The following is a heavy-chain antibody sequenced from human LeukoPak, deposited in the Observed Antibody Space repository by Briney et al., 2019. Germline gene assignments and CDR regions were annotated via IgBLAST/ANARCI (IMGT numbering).Heavy chain of an antibody. V-gene: IGHV3-48*02. J-gene: IGHJ4*02. CDR2: ISSNSDTI. CDR3: ARVRYSSSSVDFDY. CDR1: GFTFSTFT. Sequence: GGSLRLSCAASGFTFSTFTMNWVRHAPGKGLDWVSKISSNSDTIYYADSVKGRFTISRDNAKNSLYLQMNSLRDEDTAVYYCARVRYSSSSVDFDYWGQGTLVTVSS. D-gene: IGHD6-6*01.